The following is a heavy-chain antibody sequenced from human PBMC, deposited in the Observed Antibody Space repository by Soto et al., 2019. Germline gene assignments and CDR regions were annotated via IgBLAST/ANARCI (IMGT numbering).Heavy chain of an antibody. Sequence: SETLSLTCTVSGGSISSYYWSWIRQPPGKGLEWIGYIYYSGSTNYNPSLKSRVTISVDTSKNQFSLKLSSVTAADTAVYYCARDRGNYDFWSGHYAFDIWGQGTMVTVPS. V-gene: IGHV4-59*01. CDR2: IYYSGST. J-gene: IGHJ3*02. D-gene: IGHD3-3*01. CDR1: GGSISSYY. CDR3: ARDRGNYDFWSGHYAFDI.